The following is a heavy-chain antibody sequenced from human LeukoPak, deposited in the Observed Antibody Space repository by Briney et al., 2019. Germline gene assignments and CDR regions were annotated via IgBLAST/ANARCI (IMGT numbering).Heavy chain of an antibody. J-gene: IGHJ3*02. D-gene: IGHD7-27*01. CDR1: GHTFTDNH. CDR3: ARELGRNAFDI. V-gene: IGHV1-2*02. Sequence: ASVKVSCKASGHTFTDNHMYWIRQAPGQGPECMGWINPNSGGTNYAQKFQGRITMTRDTSISTAYMELSRLTSDDTAIYFCARELGRNAFDIWGQGTMVTVSP. CDR2: INPNSGGT.